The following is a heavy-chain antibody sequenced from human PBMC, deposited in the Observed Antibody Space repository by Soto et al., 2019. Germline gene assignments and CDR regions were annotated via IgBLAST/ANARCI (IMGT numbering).Heavy chain of an antibody. CDR1: GYTFTSYG. V-gene: IGHV1-18*01. CDR2: ISAYNGNT. Sequence: GASVKVSCKASGYTFTSYGISWVRQAPGQGLEWMGWISAYNGNTNYAQKLQGRVTMTTDNPTNRLYLQMSSLRAEDTAVYYCAKLAPTSNTWYWGQGTVVTVSS. CDR3: AKLAPTSNTWY. J-gene: IGHJ4*02. D-gene: IGHD6-13*01.